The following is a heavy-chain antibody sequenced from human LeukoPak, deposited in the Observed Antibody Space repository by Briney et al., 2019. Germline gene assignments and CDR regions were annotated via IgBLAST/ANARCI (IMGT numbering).Heavy chain of an antibody. CDR1: GFPFDDYV. Sequence: PGGSLRLSCAASGFPFDDYVMHCVRQAPGKGLEWVSSLIWNSDGMGFADSVEGRFTISGDNAKNSLCLQMNSLRAEDTAVYYCARSGTTYYYDSGTRIWGQGTTVTVSS. V-gene: IGHV3-9*01. D-gene: IGHD3-22*01. J-gene: IGHJ3*02. CDR3: ARSGTTYYYDSGTRI. CDR2: LIWNSDGM.